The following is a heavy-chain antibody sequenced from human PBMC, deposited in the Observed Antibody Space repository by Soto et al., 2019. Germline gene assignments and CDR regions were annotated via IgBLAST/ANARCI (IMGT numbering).Heavy chain of an antibody. J-gene: IGHJ4*02. D-gene: IGHD2-15*01. V-gene: IGHV4-59*01. CDR1: GGSMSSYY. Sequence: QVQLQESGPGLVKPSETLSLTCTVSGGSMSSYYWTWLRQSPGRGLEWIGYISYSGSTYYNPSLKSRGTISADTSKNQFSLRMNSMIAADTAVYYCARADPDASVGYWGQGTLVTVSS. CDR3: ARADPDASVGY. CDR2: ISYSGST.